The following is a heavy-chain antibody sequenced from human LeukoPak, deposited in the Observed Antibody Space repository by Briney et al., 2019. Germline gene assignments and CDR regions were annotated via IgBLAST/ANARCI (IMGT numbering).Heavy chain of an antibody. Sequence: HGGALRHSCVASGFTFSTYAMHWVPQAPGKGPEYVSAITSNGGSTYYANSVKGGFTISRDNSKNTPYLQMGSLRPEGMAVYYGARVGSWDAFDVWGQGTTVTV. D-gene: IGHD1-26*01. CDR2: ITSNGGST. V-gene: IGHV3-64*01. CDR3: ARVGSWDAFDV. J-gene: IGHJ3*01. CDR1: GFTFSTYA.